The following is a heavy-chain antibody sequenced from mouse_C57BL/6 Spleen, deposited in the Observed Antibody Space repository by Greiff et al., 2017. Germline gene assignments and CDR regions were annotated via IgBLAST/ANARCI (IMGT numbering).Heavy chain of an antibody. Sequence: VQLQQSGAELARPGASVKLSCKASGYTFTSYSISWVKQRTGKGLEWIGEINPRSGSTYYNEKFKGKATLTVDKSSSTAYMELRSLTSADAAVXFCARPYGSSHDYWGQGTTLTVSS. J-gene: IGHJ2*01. CDR2: INPRSGST. CDR3: ARPYGSSHDY. V-gene: IGHV1-81*01. CDR1: GYTFTSYS. D-gene: IGHD1-1*01.